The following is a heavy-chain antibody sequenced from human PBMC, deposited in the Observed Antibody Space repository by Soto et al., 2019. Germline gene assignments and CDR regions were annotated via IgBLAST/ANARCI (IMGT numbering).Heavy chain of an antibody. J-gene: IGHJ4*02. D-gene: IGHD3-16*01. CDR1: GFTLSSYW. Sequence: PGGSLRLSCAASGFTLSSYWMSWVRQAPGKGLEWVANIKQDGSEKYYVDSVEGRFTIPRDNAKNSLYLQMNSLRADDTAVYYCARIRGLGEVSPYFDHWGQGARVTVSS. CDR2: IKQDGSEK. V-gene: IGHV3-7*03. CDR3: ARIRGLGEVSPYFDH.